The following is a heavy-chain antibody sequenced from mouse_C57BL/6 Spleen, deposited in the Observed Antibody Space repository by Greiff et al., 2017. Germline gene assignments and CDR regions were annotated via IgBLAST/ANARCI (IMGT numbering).Heavy chain of an antibody. J-gene: IGHJ4*01. Sequence: EVQLVESGPGLVKPSQSLSLTCSVTGYSITSGYYWNWIRQFPGNKLEWMGYISYDGSNNYNPSLKNRISITRDTSENQFFLKLNSVTTEDTATYYCARGGDYAMDYWGQGTSVTVSS. CDR1: GYSITSGYY. V-gene: IGHV3-6*01. CDR2: ISYDGSN. CDR3: ARGGDYAMDY.